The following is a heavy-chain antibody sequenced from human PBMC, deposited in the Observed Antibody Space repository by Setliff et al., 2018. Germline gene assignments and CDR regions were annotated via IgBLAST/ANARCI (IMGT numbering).Heavy chain of an antibody. Sequence: SETLSLTCTVSGYSISSGYIWGWIRQPPGKGLEWVGNIGHTGSINYNPSLKSRLTISRDTSRNQVSLKLNSVTATDTAVYYCARDLGHGGDSDYWGQGTLVTVSS. CDR3: ARDLGHGGDSDY. CDR1: GYSISSGYI. CDR2: IGHTGSI. J-gene: IGHJ4*02. D-gene: IGHD2-21*02. V-gene: IGHV4-38-2*02.